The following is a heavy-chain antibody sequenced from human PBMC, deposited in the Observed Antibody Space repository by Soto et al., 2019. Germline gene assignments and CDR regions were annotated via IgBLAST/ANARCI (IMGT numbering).Heavy chain of an antibody. J-gene: IGHJ4*02. Sequence: PGGSLRLSCAASGFTFSSYGMHWVRQAPGKGLEWVAVISYDGSNKYYADSVKGRFTISRDNSKNTLYLQMNSLRVEDMAVYYCAKDKHGYNFLVDYWGQGTLVTVSS. CDR3: AKDKHGYNFLVDY. CDR2: ISYDGSNK. CDR1: GFTFSSYG. V-gene: IGHV3-30*18. D-gene: IGHD5-12*01.